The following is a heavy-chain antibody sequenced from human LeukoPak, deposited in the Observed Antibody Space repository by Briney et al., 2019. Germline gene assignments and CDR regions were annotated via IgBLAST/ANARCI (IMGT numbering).Heavy chain of an antibody. V-gene: IGHV3-21*01. J-gene: IGHJ4*02. CDR3: ARAAPYGPNFDY. CDR1: GFTFSSYS. D-gene: IGHD4-17*01. Sequence: MAGGSLRLSCAASGFTFSSYSMNWVRQAPGKGLEWVSSISSSSSYIYYADSVKGRFTISRDNAKNSLYLQMNSLRAEDTAVYYCARAAPYGPNFDYWGQGTLVTVSS. CDR2: ISSSSSYI.